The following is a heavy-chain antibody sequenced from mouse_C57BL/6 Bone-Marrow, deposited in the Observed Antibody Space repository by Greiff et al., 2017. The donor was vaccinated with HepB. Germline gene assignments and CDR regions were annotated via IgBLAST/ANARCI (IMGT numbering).Heavy chain of an antibody. D-gene: IGHD3-3*01. V-gene: IGHV1-7*01. CDR3: ARGDDYAMDY. Sequence: VKLVESGAELAKPGASVKLSCKASGYTFTSYWMHWVKQRPGQGLEWIGYINPSSGYTKYNQKFKDKATLTADKSYSTAYMQLSSLTYEDSAVYYCARGDDYAMDYWGQGTSVTVSS. CDR1: GYTFTSYW. J-gene: IGHJ4*01. CDR2: INPSSGYT.